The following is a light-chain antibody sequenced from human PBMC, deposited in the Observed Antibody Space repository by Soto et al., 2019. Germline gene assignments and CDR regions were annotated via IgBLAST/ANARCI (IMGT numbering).Light chain of an antibody. V-gene: IGLV3-21*04. CDR2: YDS. Sequence: SYELTQPPSVSVAPGKTARITCGGNNIGRKSVHWYQQKPGQAPVLVIYYDSDRPSGIPERFSGSNSGNTATLTISRGEAGDEADYYCQVWDSSSDHPVFGGGTKLTVL. CDR1: NIGRKS. J-gene: IGLJ2*01. CDR3: QVWDSSSDHPV.